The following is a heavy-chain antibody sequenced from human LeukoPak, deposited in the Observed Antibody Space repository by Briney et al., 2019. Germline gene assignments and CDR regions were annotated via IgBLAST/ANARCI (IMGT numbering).Heavy chain of an antibody. CDR1: GGSFSNYY. V-gene: IGHV4-4*07. Sequence: ETLSLTCSVSGGSFSNYYWSWIRQPAGKGLEWIGRIYTSGSTNYNPSLKSRVTMSVDTSNNQFSLKLTSVTAADMAVYYCARQPPQYYGMDVWGQGTTVTVSS. CDR3: ARQPPQYYGMDV. D-gene: IGHD1-14*01. CDR2: IYTSGST. J-gene: IGHJ6*02.